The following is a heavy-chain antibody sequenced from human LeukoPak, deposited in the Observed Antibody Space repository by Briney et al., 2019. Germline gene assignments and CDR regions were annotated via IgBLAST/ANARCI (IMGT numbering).Heavy chain of an antibody. Sequence: ASVKVSCKASGYTFTSYYMHWVRQAPGQGLEWMGIINPSGGSTSYAQKFQGRVTMTRDTSTSTVYMELSSLRSEGTAVYYCARDTRVLELPIYYYYYGMDVWGQGTTVTVSS. CDR1: GYTFTSYY. CDR3: ARDTRVLELPIYYYYYGMDV. CDR2: INPSGGST. V-gene: IGHV1-46*01. J-gene: IGHJ6*02. D-gene: IGHD1-7*01.